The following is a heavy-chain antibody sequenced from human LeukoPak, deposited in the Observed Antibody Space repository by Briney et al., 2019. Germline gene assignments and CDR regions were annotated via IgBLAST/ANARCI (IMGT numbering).Heavy chain of an antibody. V-gene: IGHV3-15*01. CDR3: TTWTVGAAPQGA. CDR2: IKSKTDGGTT. Sequence: KPGGSLRLSCAASGFTFSIAWMSWVRQAPGKGLEWVGRIKSKTDGGTTDYAAPVKGRFTISRDDSKNTLYLHMNSLKTEDTAVYYCTTWTVGAAPQGAWGQGTLVTVSS. CDR1: GFTFSIAW. D-gene: IGHD2-15*01. J-gene: IGHJ4*02.